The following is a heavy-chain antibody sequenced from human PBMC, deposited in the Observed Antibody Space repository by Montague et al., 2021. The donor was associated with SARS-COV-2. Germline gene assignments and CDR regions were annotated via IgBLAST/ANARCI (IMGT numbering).Heavy chain of an antibody. V-gene: IGHV4-59*01. Sequence: SETLSLTCTVSGDSIRTNYWSWIRQPPGKGLEWIGYVDKSDNTDYNPSLKSRVTISLDTPKKQFSLKLNSVTSADTAVYYCTSGEGNYGWRYYFDYWGQGTLVTVSS. CDR3: TSGEGNYGWRYYFDY. D-gene: IGHD3-10*01. CDR1: GDSIRTNY. CDR2: VDKSDNT. J-gene: IGHJ4*02.